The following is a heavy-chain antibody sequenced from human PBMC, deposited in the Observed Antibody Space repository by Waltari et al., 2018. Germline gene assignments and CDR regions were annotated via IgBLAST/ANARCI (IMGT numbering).Heavy chain of an antibody. CDR2: IYTSGST. V-gene: IGHV4-4*07. D-gene: IGHD3-9*01. CDR3: AITYYDILTGYSPFDY. CDR1: GGSISSYY. Sequence: QVQLQESGPGLVTPSETLSLTCTVSGGSISSYYWSWIRQPAGKGLEWIGRIYTSGSTNYNPSLKSRVTMSVDTSKNQFSLKLSSVTAADTAVYYCAITYYDILTGYSPFDYWGQGTLVTVSS. J-gene: IGHJ4*02.